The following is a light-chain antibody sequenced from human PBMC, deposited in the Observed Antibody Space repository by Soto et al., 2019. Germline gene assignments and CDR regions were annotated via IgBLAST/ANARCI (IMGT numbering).Light chain of an antibody. CDR3: QQRSNWPGT. V-gene: IGKV3-11*01. J-gene: IGKJ2*01. CDR1: QSVSSY. CDR2: DAS. Sequence: EIVLTQSPATLSLSPGERATLSCRASQSVSSYLAWYQQKPGKAPRLLIYDASNRATGIPARFSGSGSGTDCTLTISSLEPEDFAVDYCQQRSNWPGTFGQGTKLEIK.